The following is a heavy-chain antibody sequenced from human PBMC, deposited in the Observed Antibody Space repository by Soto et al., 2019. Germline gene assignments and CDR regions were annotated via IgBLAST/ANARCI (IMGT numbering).Heavy chain of an antibody. CDR1: GGSFSGYY. J-gene: IGHJ6*02. CDR3: ARAKQSYGYFSYYYGMDV. V-gene: IGHV4-34*01. CDR2: INHSGST. D-gene: IGHD5-18*01. Sequence: SETLSLTCAFYGGSFSGYYWSWIRQPPGKGLEWIGEINHSGSTNYNPSLKSRVTISVDTSKNQFSLKLSSVTAADTAVYYCARAKQSYGYFSYYYGMDVWGQGTTVTVSS.